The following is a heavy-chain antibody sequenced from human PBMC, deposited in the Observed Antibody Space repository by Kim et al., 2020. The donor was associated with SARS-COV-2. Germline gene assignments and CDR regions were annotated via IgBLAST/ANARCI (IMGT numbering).Heavy chain of an antibody. CDR2: SGST. V-gene: IGHV4-34*01. Sequence: SGSTNYNPSRKSRVTISVDTSKNQFSLKLSSVTAADTAVYYCARSRDMDVWGKGTTVTVSS. J-gene: IGHJ6*03. CDR3: ARSRDMDV.